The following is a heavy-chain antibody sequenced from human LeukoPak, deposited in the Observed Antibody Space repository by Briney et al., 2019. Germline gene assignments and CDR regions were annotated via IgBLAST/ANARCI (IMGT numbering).Heavy chain of an antibody. V-gene: IGHV3-21*01. D-gene: IGHD3-16*02. CDR1: GFTFSSYS. J-gene: IGHJ3*02. Sequence: GGSLRLSCAASGFTFSSYSMHWVRQAPGKGLEWVSSISSSSSYIYYADSVKGRFTISRDNSKNTLYLQMNSLRAEDTAVYYCARRNTDAFDIWGQGTMVTVSS. CDR3: ARRNTDAFDI. CDR2: ISSSSSYI.